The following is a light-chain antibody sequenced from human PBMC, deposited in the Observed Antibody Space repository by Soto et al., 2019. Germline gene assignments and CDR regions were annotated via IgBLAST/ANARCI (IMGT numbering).Light chain of an antibody. V-gene: IGKV3-20*01. Sequence: EIVLTQSPGTLSLSPGERATLSCRASQSVSSSYLAWYQQKPGQAPRLLIYGASSRATGIPARFSGSGSGTDFTLTISRLESEDFAVYYCQQYSSWLPWTFGQGTKVEIK. J-gene: IGKJ1*01. CDR1: QSVSSSY. CDR3: QQYSSWLPWT. CDR2: GAS.